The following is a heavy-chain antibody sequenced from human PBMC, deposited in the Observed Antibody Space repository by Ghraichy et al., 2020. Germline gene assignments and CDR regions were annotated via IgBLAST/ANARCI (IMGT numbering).Heavy chain of an antibody. V-gene: IGHV1-46*01. CDR1: GYTFTSYY. Sequence: ASVKVSCKASGYTFTSYYMHWVRQAPGQGLEWMGIINPSGGSTSYAQKFQGRVTMTRDTSTSTVYMELSSLGSEDTAVYYCARVRVAGTLDYWGQGTLVTVSS. CDR2: INPSGGST. J-gene: IGHJ4*02. D-gene: IGHD6-19*01. CDR3: ARVRVAGTLDY.